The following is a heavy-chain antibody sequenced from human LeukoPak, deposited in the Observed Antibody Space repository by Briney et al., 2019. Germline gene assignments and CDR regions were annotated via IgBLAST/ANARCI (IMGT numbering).Heavy chain of an antibody. CDR3: ACAYQLLATLLARGY. CDR1: VYTVTSYG. J-gene: IGHJ4*02. V-gene: IGHV1-18*01. Sequence: SGKLSCTAAVYTVTSYGISWGRRAPGPGLGGRGWISAYNGNTSYAQKLQGRVTMTTDTSMSTAYMELRSLRSDDTAVYYGACAYQLLATLLARGYWGQGTMVTVSS. CDR2: ISAYNGNT. D-gene: IGHD2-2*01.